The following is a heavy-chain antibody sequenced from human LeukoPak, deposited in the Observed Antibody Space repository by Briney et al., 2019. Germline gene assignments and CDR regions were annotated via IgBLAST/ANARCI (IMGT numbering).Heavy chain of an antibody. CDR1: GRSFSGYY. CDR3: ARVPYCGGDCYSPHFDY. D-gene: IGHD2-21*02. J-gene: IGHJ4*02. Sequence: PSETLSLTCAVYGRSFSGYYWSWIRQPPGKGLEWIGEINHSGSTNYNPSLKSRVTISVDTSKNQFSLKLSSVTAADTAVYYCARVPYCGGDCYSPHFDYWGQGTLVTVSS. CDR2: INHSGST. V-gene: IGHV4-34*01.